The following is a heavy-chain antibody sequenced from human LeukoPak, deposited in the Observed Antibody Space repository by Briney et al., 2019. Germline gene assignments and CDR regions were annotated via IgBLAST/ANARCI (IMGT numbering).Heavy chain of an antibody. Sequence: GGSLRLSCAASGYIFSNYNMHWVRQAPGKGLDWVALISSDGSNKYYADSVKGRFTISRDNSKNTLYLQMNSLRAEDTAVYYCARDKGGSSSMYYYYGMDVWGQGTTVTVSS. V-gene: IGHV3-30-3*01. CDR3: ARDKGGSSSMYYYYGMDV. D-gene: IGHD6-6*01. CDR1: GYIFSNYN. J-gene: IGHJ6*02. CDR2: ISSDGSNK.